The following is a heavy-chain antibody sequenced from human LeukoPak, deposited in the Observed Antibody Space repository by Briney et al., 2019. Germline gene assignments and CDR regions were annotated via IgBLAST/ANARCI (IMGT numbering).Heavy chain of an antibody. D-gene: IGHD2-2*01. CDR3: ARGTVVPAAMGYYFDY. J-gene: IGHJ4*02. CDR2: IYTSGST. V-gene: IGHV4-61*02. Sequence: PSQTLSLTCTVSGGSISSGSYYWSWIRQPAGKGLEWIGRIYTSGSTNYNPSLKSRVTMSVDRSKNQFSLKLSSVTAADTAVYYCARGTVVPAAMGYYFDYWGQGTLVTVSS. CDR1: GGSISSGSYY.